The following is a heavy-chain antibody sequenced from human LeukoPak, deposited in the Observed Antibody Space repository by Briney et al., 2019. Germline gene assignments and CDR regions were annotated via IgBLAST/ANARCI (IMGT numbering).Heavy chain of an antibody. Sequence: ASVKVSCKASGYTFTGYYMHWVRQAPGQGLEWMGWINPNSGGTSYAQKFQGWVTMTRDTSISTAYMELSRLRSDDTAVYYCARVRGVGKYYFDYWGQGTLVTVSS. D-gene: IGHD2-15*01. CDR3: ARVRGVGKYYFDY. V-gene: IGHV1-2*04. CDR1: GYTFTGYY. CDR2: INPNSGGT. J-gene: IGHJ4*02.